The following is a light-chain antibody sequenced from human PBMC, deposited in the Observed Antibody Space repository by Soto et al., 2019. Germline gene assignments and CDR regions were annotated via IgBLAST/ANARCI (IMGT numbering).Light chain of an antibody. CDR2: KAS. Sequence: DIQMTQSPSTLSASVGDRVTITGRASQSISSSLAWYQQKPGKAPKVLIYKASSLERGVPSRFSGSGSGTEFTLTISSMQPDDFATYYCQQYNSYWTFGHGTKVEIK. CDR1: QSISSS. V-gene: IGKV1-5*03. CDR3: QQYNSYWT. J-gene: IGKJ1*01.